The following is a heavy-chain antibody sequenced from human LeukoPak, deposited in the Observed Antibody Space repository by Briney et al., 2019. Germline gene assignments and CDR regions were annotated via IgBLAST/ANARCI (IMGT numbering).Heavy chain of an antibody. J-gene: IGHJ3*02. CDR1: GFTFINFD. D-gene: IGHD2/OR15-2a*01. Sequence: HPGGSLRLSCAASGFTFINFDMHWVCQAPGKGLEWVAFIRYDGGDKYFVDSVKGRFTISRDNSKNILYLQMYRLSAEGTAVYYCAKNRLGQTYADSFEIWGQGTMVSVSS. CDR3: AKNRLGQTYADSFEI. V-gene: IGHV3-30*02. CDR2: IRYDGGDK.